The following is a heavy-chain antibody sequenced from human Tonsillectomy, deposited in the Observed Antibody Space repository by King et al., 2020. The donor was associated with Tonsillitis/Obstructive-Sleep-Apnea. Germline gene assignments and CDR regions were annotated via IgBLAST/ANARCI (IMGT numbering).Heavy chain of an antibody. V-gene: IGHV3-15*01. Sequence: VQLVESGGGLVKPGGSLRLSCVTSGMKFSNAYMSWVRQAPGKGLEWVGRIKSQRDGGKTDYGAPVKGRFSISTDDPKNTVYLQMNSLKIEDSGVYYCRDGSGIWYGVDVWGQGTAVTVSS. CDR2: IKSQRDGGKT. J-gene: IGHJ6*02. CDR1: GMKFSNAY. CDR3: RDGSGIWYGVDV. D-gene: IGHD3-10*01.